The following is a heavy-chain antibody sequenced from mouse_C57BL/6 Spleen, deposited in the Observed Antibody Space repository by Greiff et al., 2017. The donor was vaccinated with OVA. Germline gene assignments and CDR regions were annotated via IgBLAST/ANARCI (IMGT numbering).Heavy chain of an antibody. CDR2: INPGSGGT. CDR1: GYAFTNYL. V-gene: IGHV1-54*01. CDR3: AREGVYYGSTYYAY. J-gene: IGHJ3*01. Sequence: QVQLQQSGAELVRPGTSVKVSCKASGYAFTNYLIEWVKQRPGQGLEWIGVINPGSGGTNYNEKFKGKATLTADKSSSTAYMQLSSLTSEDSAVYFCAREGVYYGSTYYAYWGQGTLVTVSA. D-gene: IGHD1-1*01.